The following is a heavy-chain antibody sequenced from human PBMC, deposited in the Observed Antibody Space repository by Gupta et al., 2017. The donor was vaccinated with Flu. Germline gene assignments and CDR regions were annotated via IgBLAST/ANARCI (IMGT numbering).Heavy chain of an antibody. V-gene: IGHV3-23*01. Sequence: DVQLLESGGGLVQPGGSLRLSCAASGFTFTTYAMSWVRQAPGKGLEWVSAISNSAASTYYTDSVKGRFTISRDNSRNTLYLQMNSLRAEDTAIYYCASRQGGLAPNDYWGQGILVTVSS. CDR3: ASRQGGLAPNDY. D-gene: IGHD5-12*01. CDR2: ISNSAAST. CDR1: GFTFTTYA. J-gene: IGHJ4*02.